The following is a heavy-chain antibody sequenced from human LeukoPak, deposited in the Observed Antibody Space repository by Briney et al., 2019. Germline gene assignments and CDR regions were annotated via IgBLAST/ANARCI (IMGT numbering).Heavy chain of an antibody. Sequence: GGSLRLSCAASGFTFSGSAMHWVRQASGKGLEWVGRIRSKANSYATAYAASVKGRFTISRDDSKNTAYLQMNSLKTEDTAVYYCTRHEPDSSGYFDHYYYGMDVWGQGTTVTVSS. V-gene: IGHV3-73*01. J-gene: IGHJ6*02. CDR1: GFTFSGSA. CDR2: IRSKANSYAT. CDR3: TRHEPDSSGYFDHYYYGMDV. D-gene: IGHD3-22*01.